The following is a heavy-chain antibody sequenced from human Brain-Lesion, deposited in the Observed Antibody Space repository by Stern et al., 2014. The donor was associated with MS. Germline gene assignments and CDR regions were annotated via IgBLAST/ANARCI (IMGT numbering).Heavy chain of an antibody. CDR2: IKEEGSEQ. CDR3: ARRVLVAMGGYPKALDV. Sequence: EVQLEESGGVLVQPGGSLKLSCAASGFTFSRYWMTWVRQAPGKGLEWVANIKEEGSEQYYVDSVKGRFTMSRDNAKNSLYLKMNSLGAEDTAVYYCARRVLVAMGGYPKALDVWGRGTTVTVSS. J-gene: IGHJ6*02. CDR1: GFTFSRYW. D-gene: IGHD2-2*01. V-gene: IGHV3-7*01.